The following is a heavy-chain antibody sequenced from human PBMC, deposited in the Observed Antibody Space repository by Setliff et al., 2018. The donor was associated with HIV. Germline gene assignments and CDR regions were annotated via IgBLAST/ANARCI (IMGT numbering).Heavy chain of an antibody. CDR2: INHRGST. CDR1: GGSFSAYY. J-gene: IGHJ6*03. CDR3: VRSDLDNGSGYFDYYSYYMDV. Sequence: SETLSLTCAVYGGSFSAYYWTWIRQPPGKGLEWIGEINHRGSTNYNPSLKSRVTISVDASKNQFSLKLRSVTASDTAIYYCVRSDLDNGSGYFDYYSYYMDVWGRGTTVTVSS. V-gene: IGHV4-34*01. D-gene: IGHD3-22*01.